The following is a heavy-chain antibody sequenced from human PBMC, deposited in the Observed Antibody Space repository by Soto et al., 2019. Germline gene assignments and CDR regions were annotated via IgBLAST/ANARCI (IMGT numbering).Heavy chain of an antibody. Sequence: QVQLVQSGAEVKKPGASVKVSCKASGYTFTNFGIRWARQDTGQGLEWMGWISAYNRNTNYAQNFQGRVTMTTDTSTSTAYMELRSLRSDYPSVYSCARGGTPRDCWGQGTLVTVSS. CDR1: GYTFTNFG. V-gene: IGHV1-18*01. CDR2: ISAYNRNT. CDR3: ARGGTPRDC. D-gene: IGHD3-16*01. J-gene: IGHJ4*02.